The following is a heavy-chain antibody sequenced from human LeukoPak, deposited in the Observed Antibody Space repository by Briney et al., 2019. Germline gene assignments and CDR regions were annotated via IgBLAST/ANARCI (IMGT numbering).Heavy chain of an antibody. CDR2: IFYSGST. J-gene: IGHJ5*02. CDR3: AREQFYYDSSGYSNWFDP. V-gene: IGHV4-39*07. Sequence: SETLSLTCTVSGGSINSNNYYWGWVRQPPGKGLEWIGNIFYSGSTYYNPSLKGRVTISIDTSKNQFSLKLSSVTAADTAVYYCAREQFYYDSSGYSNWFDPWGQGTLVTFSS. CDR1: GGSINSNNYY. D-gene: IGHD3-22*01.